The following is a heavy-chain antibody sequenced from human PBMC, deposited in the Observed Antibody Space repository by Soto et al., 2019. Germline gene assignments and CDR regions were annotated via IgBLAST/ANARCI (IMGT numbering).Heavy chain of an antibody. Sequence: GGSLRLSCAASGFTFSSYAMTWVRQAPGKGLEWVSGISGSGATTSYADSVKGRFTVSRDNSKNTLYLQMNSLRVEDTAVYYCAKLRYFDWSSYNWFEYWGQGTPVTV. CDR3: AKLRYFDWSSYNWFEY. V-gene: IGHV3-23*01. CDR1: GFTFSSYA. J-gene: IGHJ5*01. CDR2: ISGSGATT. D-gene: IGHD3-9*01.